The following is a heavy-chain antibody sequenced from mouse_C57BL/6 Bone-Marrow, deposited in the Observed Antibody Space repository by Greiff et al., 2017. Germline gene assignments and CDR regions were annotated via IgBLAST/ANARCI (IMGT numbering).Heavy chain of an antibody. V-gene: IGHV1-53*01. CDR3: ARSFITTVVPYYYARDY. D-gene: IGHD1-1*01. J-gene: IGHJ4*01. CDR2: INPSNGGT. CDR1: GYTFTSYW. Sequence: VQLQQPGTELVKPGASVKLSCKASGYTFTSYWMHWVKQRPGQGLEWIGNINPSNGGTNYNEKFKSKATLTVDKSSSTAYMQLSSLTSEDSAVYYCARSFITTVVPYYYARDYWGQGTSVTVSS.